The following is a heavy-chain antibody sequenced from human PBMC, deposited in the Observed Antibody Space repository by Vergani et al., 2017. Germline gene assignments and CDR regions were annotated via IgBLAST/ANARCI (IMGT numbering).Heavy chain of an antibody. Sequence: EVQLVESGGDLVQPGGSLRLSCEASGFNFQIYWMGWVRQTAEKGLEWVANIKQDGSEDYYVDSVKGRFTITRDNAKKFIYLQMNSLRADDTAVYYCVGGGLATIYNWFDPWGQGTRVTVSS. CDR2: IKQDGSED. CDR1: GFNFQIYW. D-gene: IGHD5-24*01. CDR3: VGGGLATIYNWFDP. J-gene: IGHJ5*01. V-gene: IGHV3-7*01.